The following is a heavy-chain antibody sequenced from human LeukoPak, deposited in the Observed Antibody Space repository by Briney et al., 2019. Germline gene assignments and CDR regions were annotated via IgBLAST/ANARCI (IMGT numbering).Heavy chain of an antibody. CDR3: ARGGSRSAGNYNWFDP. J-gene: IGHJ5*02. D-gene: IGHD5-12*01. Sequence: GGSLRLSCAASGFIFSTYWMYWVRQAPGKGLVWVSRINSDGSSTTYADSVKGRFTVSRDNAKNTLYLQMNSLRAEDTAVYYCARGGSRSAGNYNWFDPWGQGTLVTVSS. V-gene: IGHV3-74*01. CDR2: INSDGSST. CDR1: GFIFSTYW.